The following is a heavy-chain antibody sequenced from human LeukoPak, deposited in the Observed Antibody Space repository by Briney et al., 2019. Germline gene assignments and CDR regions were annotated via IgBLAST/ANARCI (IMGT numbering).Heavy chain of an antibody. J-gene: IGHJ3*02. CDR2: ISSSSGTI. V-gene: IGHV3-48*02. D-gene: IGHD6-6*01. CDR3: ARAYSSSSGRDAFDS. Sequence: GGSLRLSCAASGFTFNSYNMNWVRQAPGKGLEWVSYISSSSGTIYYADSVKGRFTISRDSAKTSLFLQMNSLRDEDTAVYYCARAYSSSSGRDAFDSWGLGTLVTVSS. CDR1: GFTFNSYN.